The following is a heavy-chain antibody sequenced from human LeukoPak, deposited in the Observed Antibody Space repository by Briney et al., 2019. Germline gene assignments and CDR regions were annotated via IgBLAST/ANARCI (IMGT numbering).Heavy chain of an antibody. CDR3: ARAYDILTGYFF. J-gene: IGHJ4*02. Sequence: ASETLSLTCTVSGGSISGYYWSWIRQPPGKGLEWIGEINHSGSTNYNPSLKSRVTISVDTSKNQFSLKLSSVTAADTAVYYCARAYDILTGYFFWGQGTLVTVSS. CDR2: INHSGST. CDR1: GGSISGYY. D-gene: IGHD3-9*01. V-gene: IGHV4-34*01.